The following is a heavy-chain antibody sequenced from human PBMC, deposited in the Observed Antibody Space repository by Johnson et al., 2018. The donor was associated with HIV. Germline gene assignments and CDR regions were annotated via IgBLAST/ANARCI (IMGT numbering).Heavy chain of an antibody. CDR3: ARVQSIAAPDDAFDI. CDR2: INWHSGSR. Sequence: VQLVESGGNLVQPGRSLRLSCAASGFTFDDYAMHWVRQAPGKGPEWVSGINWHSGSRGYADSVKGRFTISIDNAKSSLYLQMNSLRAEDTALYYCARVQSIAAPDDAFDIWGQGTMVTVSS. V-gene: IGHV3-9*01. J-gene: IGHJ3*02. D-gene: IGHD6-6*01. CDR1: GFTFDDYA.